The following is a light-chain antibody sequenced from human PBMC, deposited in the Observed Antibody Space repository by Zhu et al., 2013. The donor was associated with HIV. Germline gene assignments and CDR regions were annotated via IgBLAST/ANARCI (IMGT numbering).Light chain of an antibody. V-gene: IGKV3-20*01. J-gene: IGKJ4*01. CDR3: QQYGSPAFT. Sequence: EIVLTQSPGTLSLSPGERATLSCRASQSVSSSYLAWYQQKPGQAPRLLIYGASSRATGIPDRFSGSGSGTDFTLTISRLEPEDFAVYYCQQYGSPAFTSVGGTEVEI. CDR2: GAS. CDR1: QSVSSSY.